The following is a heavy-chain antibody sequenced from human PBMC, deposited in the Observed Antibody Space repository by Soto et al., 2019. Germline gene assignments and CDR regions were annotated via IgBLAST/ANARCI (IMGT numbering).Heavy chain of an antibody. J-gene: IGHJ6*02. V-gene: IGHV1-18*01. Sequence: ASVKVSCKASGYTFTSYGISWVRQAPGQGLEWMGWISAYNGNTNYAQKLQGRVTMTTDTSTSTAYMELRSLRSDDTAVYYCARDRSGWYHYYYGMDVWGQGTTVTV. CDR2: ISAYNGNT. CDR3: ARDRSGWYHYYYGMDV. CDR1: GYTFTSYG. D-gene: IGHD6-19*01.